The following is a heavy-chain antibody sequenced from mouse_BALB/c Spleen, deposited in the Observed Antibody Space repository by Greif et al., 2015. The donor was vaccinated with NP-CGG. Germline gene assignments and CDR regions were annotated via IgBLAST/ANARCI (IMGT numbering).Heavy chain of an antibody. CDR3: ARGSLTGTAY. D-gene: IGHD4-1*01. V-gene: IGHV5-6*01. CDR1: GFTFSSYG. J-gene: IGHJ3*01. Sequence: EVKLMESGGDLVKPGGSLKLSCAASGFTFSSYGMSWVRQTPDKRLEWVATISSGGSYTYYPDSVKGRFTISRDNAKNTLYLQMRSLKSEDTAMYYCARGSLTGTAYWGQGTLVTVSA. CDR2: ISSGGSYT.